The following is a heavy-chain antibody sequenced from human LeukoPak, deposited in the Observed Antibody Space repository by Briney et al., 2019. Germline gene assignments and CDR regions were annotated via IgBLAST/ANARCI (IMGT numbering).Heavy chain of an antibody. V-gene: IGHV1-8*01. CDR3: AREGYGLWFGELLRSYYYYGMDV. Sequence: ASVKVSCKASGYTFTSYDINWVRQATGQGLEWMGWMNPNSGNTGYAQKFQGRVTMTRNTSISTAYMELSSLRSEDTAVYYCAREGYGLWFGELLRSYYYYGMDVRGQGTTVTVSS. D-gene: IGHD3-10*01. CDR2: MNPNSGNT. CDR1: GYTFTSYD. J-gene: IGHJ6*02.